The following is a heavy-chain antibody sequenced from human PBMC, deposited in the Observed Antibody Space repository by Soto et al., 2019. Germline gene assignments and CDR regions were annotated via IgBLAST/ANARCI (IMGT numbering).Heavy chain of an antibody. CDR3: ARGGTEWELDLNDY. CDR1: GFTFSSYA. Sequence: PGGSLRLSCAASGFTFSSYAMSWVRQAPGKGLEWVSYISSSGSTIYYADSVKGRFTISRDNAKNSLYLQMNSLRAEDTAVYYCARGGTEWELDLNDYWGQGTLVTVSS. J-gene: IGHJ4*02. D-gene: IGHD1-26*01. CDR2: ISSSGSTI. V-gene: IGHV3-48*03.